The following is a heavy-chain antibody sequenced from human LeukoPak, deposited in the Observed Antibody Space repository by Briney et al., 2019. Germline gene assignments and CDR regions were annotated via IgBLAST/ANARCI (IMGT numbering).Heavy chain of an antibody. CDR3: VRDQGTWEYDF. Sequence: PGGALRLSCAVSGCIFSSYEMNWVRQAPGKGLEWVSYINSGGSSIYYAVSVRGRFTISRDNAKNSLYLQMNTLRAEDTAVYYCVRDQGTWEYDFWGQGTLVTVSS. D-gene: IGHD1-1*01. J-gene: IGHJ4*02. CDR2: INSGGSSI. CDR1: GCIFSSYE. V-gene: IGHV3-48*03.